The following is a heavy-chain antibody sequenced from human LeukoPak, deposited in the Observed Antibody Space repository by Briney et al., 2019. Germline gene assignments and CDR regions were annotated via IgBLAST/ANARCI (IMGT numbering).Heavy chain of an antibody. Sequence: GGSLRLSCTASGFTFSSYGMSWVRQAPGKGLEWVSAVSGSGGNTYYADSVRGRFTISRDNSKNTMYLQIYSLRAEDTAIYYCAKGRGQSSTWNFDHWGQGTLVTVSS. D-gene: IGHD3-10*01. J-gene: IGHJ4*02. V-gene: IGHV3-23*01. CDR3: AKGRGQSSTWNFDH. CDR1: GFTFSSYG. CDR2: VSGSGGNT.